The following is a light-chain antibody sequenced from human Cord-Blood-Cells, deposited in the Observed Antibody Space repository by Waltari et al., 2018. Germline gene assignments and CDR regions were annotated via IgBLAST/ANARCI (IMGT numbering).Light chain of an antibody. V-gene: IGKV4-1*01. J-gene: IGKJ2*01. CDR3: QQYYSTPYT. CDR1: QSVLYSSNNKND. Sequence: DIVMTQSPDSLAVSLGERATINCKSSQSVLYSSNNKNDLAWYQQKPGQPPKLLIYWASTRESGVPDRFSGSGSGTVFTLTISSLQAEDVAVYYCQQYYSTPYTFGQGTKLEIK. CDR2: WAS.